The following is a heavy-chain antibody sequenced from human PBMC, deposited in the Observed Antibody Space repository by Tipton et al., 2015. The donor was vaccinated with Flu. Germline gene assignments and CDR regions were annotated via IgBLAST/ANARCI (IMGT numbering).Heavy chain of an antibody. Sequence: GLVKPSETLSLICAVSDYSISSGYYWGWIRQPPRKGLEWIGCISHSGRTYYNPSLKSRVTISVDRSKNQFSLKLSSVTAADTAVYYCARGGLLWFGELSPGYFDYWGQGTLVTVSS. V-gene: IGHV4-38-2*01. CDR3: ARGGLLWFGELSPGYFDY. J-gene: IGHJ4*02. CDR2: ISHSGRT. CDR1: DYSISSGYY. D-gene: IGHD3-10*01.